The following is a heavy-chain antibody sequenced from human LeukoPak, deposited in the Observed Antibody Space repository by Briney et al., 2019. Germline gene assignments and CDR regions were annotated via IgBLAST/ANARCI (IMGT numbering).Heavy chain of an antibody. J-gene: IGHJ4*02. CDR2: IKSKTDGGTT. CDR3: TSGYCSGGSCPPPIDY. V-gene: IGHV3-15*01. Sequence: PGGSLRLSCAASGFTFSNAWMSWVRQAPGKGLEWVGRIKSKTDGGTTDYAAPVKGRFTISRDDSKNTLYLQMNSLKTEDTAVYYCTSGYCSGGSCPPPIDYWGQGTLVTVSS. D-gene: IGHD2-15*01. CDR1: GFTFSNAW.